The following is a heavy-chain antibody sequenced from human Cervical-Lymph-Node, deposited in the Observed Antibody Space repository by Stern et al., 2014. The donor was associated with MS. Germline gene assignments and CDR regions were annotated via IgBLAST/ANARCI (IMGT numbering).Heavy chain of an antibody. CDR3: ARPRDPGSSAAGFDY. CDR2: IYPGDSDT. V-gene: IGHV5-51*03. Sequence: EVQLVESGAEVKKPGESLKISCKPSGYRFSSYWIAWVRQMPGKGLEWMGIIYPGDSDTRYSPSFEGQVTISADNSISSAYLQWSSLKASDSAMYYCARPRDPGSSAAGFDYWGQGPLVTASS. D-gene: IGHD2-2*01. J-gene: IGHJ4*02. CDR1: GYRFSSYW.